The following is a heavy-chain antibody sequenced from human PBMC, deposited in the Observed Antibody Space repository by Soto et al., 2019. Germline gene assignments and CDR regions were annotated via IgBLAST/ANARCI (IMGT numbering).Heavy chain of an antibody. V-gene: IGHV4-34*01. CDR2: INHSGST. D-gene: IGHD5-12*01. Sequence: SETLSLTCAVYGGSFSGYYWSWIRQPPGKGLEWIGEINHSGSTNYNPSLKSRVTISVDTSKNQFSLKLSSVTAADTAVYYCARGYSGYDNPHYYMDVWGKGTTVTVSS. CDR3: ARGYSGYDNPHYYMDV. J-gene: IGHJ6*03. CDR1: GGSFSGYY.